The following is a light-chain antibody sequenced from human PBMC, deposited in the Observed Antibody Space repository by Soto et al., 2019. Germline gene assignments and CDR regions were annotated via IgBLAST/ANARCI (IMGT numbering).Light chain of an antibody. Sequence: EIVMTQSPATLSVSPGERATLSCRASQSVSSNLAWYQQKPGQAPRLLIYGASTRATGIPARFSGSGSGTEFTLTISSLQSEDFAVYYCQQYNNWPTPRFGGGTKVEIK. CDR2: GAS. CDR1: QSVSSN. CDR3: QQYNNWPTPR. J-gene: IGKJ4*02. V-gene: IGKV3D-15*01.